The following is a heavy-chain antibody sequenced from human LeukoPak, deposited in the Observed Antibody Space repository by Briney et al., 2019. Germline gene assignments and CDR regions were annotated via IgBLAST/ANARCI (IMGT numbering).Heavy chain of an antibody. Sequence: GSLRLSCAASGFTFSSYGMHWVRQAPGKGLEWVAVISYDGSNKYYADSVKGRFTISRDNSKNTLYLQMNSLRAEDTVVYYCAKDRSSGWSYWGQGTLVTVSS. CDR3: AKDRSSGWSY. J-gene: IGHJ4*02. CDR2: ISYDGSNK. CDR1: GFTFSSYG. D-gene: IGHD6-19*01. V-gene: IGHV3-30*18.